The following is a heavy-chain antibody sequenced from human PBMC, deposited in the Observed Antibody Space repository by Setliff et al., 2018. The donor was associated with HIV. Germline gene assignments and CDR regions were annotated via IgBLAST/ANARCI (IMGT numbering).Heavy chain of an antibody. J-gene: IGHJ6*02. CDR3: ARSWPLDIVVVVAATLDYYGMDV. CDR1: GYTLTNYH. V-gene: IGHV1-69*05. Sequence: GASVKVSCKAAGYTLTNYHMHWVRQAPGQGLEWMGGIIPIFGTANYAQKFQGRVTITTDESTSTAYMELSSLRSEDTAVYYCARSWPLDIVVVVAATLDYYGMDVWGQGTTVTVS. D-gene: IGHD2-15*01. CDR2: IIPIFGTA.